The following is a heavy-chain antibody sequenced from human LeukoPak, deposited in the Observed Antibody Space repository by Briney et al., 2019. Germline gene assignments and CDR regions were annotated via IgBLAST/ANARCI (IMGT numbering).Heavy chain of an antibody. V-gene: IGHV4-59*01. CDR2: IYYTGNT. Sequence: PSETLSLTCTVSVDSITNYFWSWIRQPPGKGLEWIGYIYYTGNTNYKPSLKSRVTISVDTSTNQFSLRLRSVTAADTALYYCARGRVAYSAYYLDYWGRGTLVTVPS. D-gene: IGHD2-15*01. CDR3: ARGRVAYSAYYLDY. CDR1: VDSITNYF. J-gene: IGHJ4*02.